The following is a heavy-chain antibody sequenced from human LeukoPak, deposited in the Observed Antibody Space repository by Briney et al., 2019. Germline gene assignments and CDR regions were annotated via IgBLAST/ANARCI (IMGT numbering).Heavy chain of an antibody. Sequence: GGSLRLSCAASGFTFSSYWMSWVRQAPGKGLEWVANIKQDGSEKYYVDSVKGRFTISRDNAKNSLYLQMNSLRAEDTAFYYCVKGSGTFYNGYFDYWGQGTLVSVSS. D-gene: IGHD3-10*01. CDR3: VKGSGTFYNGYFDY. J-gene: IGHJ4*02. CDR1: GFTFSSYW. CDR2: IKQDGSEK. V-gene: IGHV3-7*03.